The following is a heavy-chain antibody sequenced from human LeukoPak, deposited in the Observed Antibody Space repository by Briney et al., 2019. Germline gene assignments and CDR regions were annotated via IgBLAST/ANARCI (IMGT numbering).Heavy chain of an antibody. D-gene: IGHD6-19*01. J-gene: IGHJ4*02. CDR2: IYTSGST. Sequence: PSQTLSLTCTVPGGSISSGSYYWSWIRQPAGKGLEWIGRIYTSGSTNYNPSLKSRVTISVDTSKNQFSLKLSSVTAADTAVYYCARGGSSGREYWGQGTLVTVSS. V-gene: IGHV4-61*02. CDR1: GGSISSGSYY. CDR3: ARGGSSGREY.